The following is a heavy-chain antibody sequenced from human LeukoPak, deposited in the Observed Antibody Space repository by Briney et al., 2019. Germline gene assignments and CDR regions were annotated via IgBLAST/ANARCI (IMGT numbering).Heavy chain of an antibody. J-gene: IGHJ4*02. V-gene: IGHV5-51*01. CDR1: GYSFTSYW. CDR3: ARHLFAFWSGYYPDY. Sequence: GESLKISCKGSGYSFTSYWIGWVRQMPGKGLEWMGIIYPGDSDTRYSPSFQGQVTISADKSISTAYLQWSSLKASDTAMYYCARHLFAFWSGYYPDYWGQGTLVTVSS. D-gene: IGHD3-3*01. CDR2: IYPGDSDT.